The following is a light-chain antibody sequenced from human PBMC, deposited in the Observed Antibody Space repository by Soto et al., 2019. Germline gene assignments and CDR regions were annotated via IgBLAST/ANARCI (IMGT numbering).Light chain of an antibody. V-gene: IGLV2-18*01. CDR1: SEVGSYSR. Sequence: QSALTQPPSVSGSPGQSVTISCTGTSEVGSYSRVSWYQQPPGTSPKLLIYDVTKRPLGVSDRFSGSKSGNTASLTISGLQAEDEADYYCGLYTLSDTVVLGGGTKVTV. CDR2: DVT. CDR3: GLYTLSDTVV. J-gene: IGLJ2*01.